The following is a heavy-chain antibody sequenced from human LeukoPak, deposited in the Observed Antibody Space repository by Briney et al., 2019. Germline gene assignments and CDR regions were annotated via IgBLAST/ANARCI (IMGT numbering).Heavy chain of an antibody. J-gene: IGHJ4*02. CDR2: FDPEDGET. Sequence: ASVKVSCKVSGYTLTELSMHWVRQAPGKGLEWMGGFDPEDGETIYAQKFQGRVTMTEDTSTDTAYMELSSLRSEDTAVYYCATVEGAAQLLDYWGQGTLVTVSS. V-gene: IGHV1-24*01. D-gene: IGHD5-18*01. CDR3: ATVEGAAQLLDY. CDR1: GYTLTELS.